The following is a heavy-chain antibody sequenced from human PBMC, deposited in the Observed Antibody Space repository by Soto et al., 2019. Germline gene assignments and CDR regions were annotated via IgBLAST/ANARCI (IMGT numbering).Heavy chain of an antibody. V-gene: IGHV3-7*02. CDR2: IKRDGSVK. J-gene: IGHJ4*02. CDR1: GITFSAYW. Sequence: GGSLRLSCAASGITFSAYWMTWVRQAPGKGLEWLANIKRDGSVKYYVDSVKGRFTISRDNTKNSVYLQMNNLRAEDTAIYYCATRPPGERYFGVLDFWSQGTLVTVSS. CDR3: ATRPPGERYFGVLDF. D-gene: IGHD3-3*01.